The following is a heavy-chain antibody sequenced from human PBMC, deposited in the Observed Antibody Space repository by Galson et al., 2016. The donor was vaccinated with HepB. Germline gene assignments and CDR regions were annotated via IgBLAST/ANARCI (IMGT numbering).Heavy chain of an antibody. J-gene: IGHJ4*02. CDR3: ARGGGSGPDY. Sequence: ETLSLTCSVSGASVSSANYYWSWIRQPPGKGLEWIGYIYYSGSTNYNPSLKSRVTISVDTSKNQFSLKLTSVTAADTAVFYCARGGGSGPDYWGQGTLVTVSS. V-gene: IGHV4-61*01. CDR2: IYYSGST. CDR1: GASVSSANYY. D-gene: IGHD6-19*01.